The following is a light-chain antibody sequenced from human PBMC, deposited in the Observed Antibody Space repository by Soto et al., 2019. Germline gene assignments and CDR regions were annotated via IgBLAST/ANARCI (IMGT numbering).Light chain of an antibody. V-gene: IGLV2-14*01. Sequence: LTQPASVSGSPGQSITISCTGTSSDVGGYNYVSWYQQHPGKAPKLMIYEVSNRPSGVSNRFSGSKSGNTASLTISGLQAEDEADYYCSSYTGSSTSVFGTGTKVTVL. CDR1: SSDVGGYNY. CDR2: EVS. CDR3: SSYTGSSTSV. J-gene: IGLJ1*01.